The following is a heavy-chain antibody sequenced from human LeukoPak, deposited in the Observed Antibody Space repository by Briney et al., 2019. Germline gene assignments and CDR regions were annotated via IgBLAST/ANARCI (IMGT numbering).Heavy chain of an antibody. CDR1: GGSIRSSH. CDR2: IYYSGTS. Sequence: SETLSLTCTVSGGSIRSSHWSWIRQPPGKGLEFIGYIYYSGTSNYNPSLKSRVTMSVDTSNNQFSLKLNSVTAADTAVYYCARGADSSGYYSIFYFDYWGQGTLVTVSS. CDR3: ARGADSSGYYSIFYFDY. D-gene: IGHD3-22*01. V-gene: IGHV4-59*01. J-gene: IGHJ4*02.